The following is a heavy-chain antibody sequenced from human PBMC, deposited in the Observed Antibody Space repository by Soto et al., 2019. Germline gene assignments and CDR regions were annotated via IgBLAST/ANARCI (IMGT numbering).Heavy chain of an antibody. CDR3: RAGTEVDY. D-gene: IGHD6-19*01. J-gene: IGHJ4*02. Sequence: EVQLVESGGGLVKPGGSLRLSCAASGFTFSSYSMNWVRQAPGKGLEWVSSISSSSSYIYYADSVKGRITISRDNAKNSLYLQMNSLRDEDTAVYYCRAGTEVDYWGQGTLVTVSS. CDR2: ISSSSSYI. V-gene: IGHV3-21*01. CDR1: GFTFSSYS.